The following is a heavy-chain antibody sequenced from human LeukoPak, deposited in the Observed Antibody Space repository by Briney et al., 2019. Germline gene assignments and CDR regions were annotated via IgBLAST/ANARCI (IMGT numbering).Heavy chain of an antibody. V-gene: IGHV4-38-2*01. CDR2: INYSGTT. CDR1: GFTFDDSG. CDR3: GRLFDS. J-gene: IGHJ4*02. Sequence: PGGSLRLSCAASGFTFDDSGMTWVRQPPGKGLEWVGSINYSGTTYYNPSLRSRVSISVDTSRTQFFLRLNSVTAADTAVYYCGRLFDSWGQGILVTVSS.